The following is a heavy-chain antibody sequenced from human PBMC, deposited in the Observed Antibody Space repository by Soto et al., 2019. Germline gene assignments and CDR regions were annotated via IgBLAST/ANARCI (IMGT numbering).Heavy chain of an antibody. V-gene: IGHV1-69*01. J-gene: IGHJ6*02. D-gene: IGHD6-25*01. Sequence: QVQLVQSGAEVKKPGSSVKVSCQASGGTFNNLAFTWVRQAPGQGLEWLGGIMPVFHTTNIAQTFQDRITVTADDFTTTVYMEMTSLRYHDTAVYYCATATISPVSATLYHYGMDVWGQGTTVTVSS. CDR2: IMPVFHTT. CDR3: ATATISPVSATLYHYGMDV. CDR1: GGTFNNLA.